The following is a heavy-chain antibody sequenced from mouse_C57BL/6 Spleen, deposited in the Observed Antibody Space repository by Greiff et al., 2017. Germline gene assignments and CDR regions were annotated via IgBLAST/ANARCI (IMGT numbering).Heavy chain of an antibody. CDR3: ARLANFSWFAY. V-gene: IGHV1-69*01. CDR2: IDPSDSYT. CDR1: GNTFTSYW. Sequence: QVQLQQPGAELVMPGASVKLSCKASGNTFTSYWMHWVKPRPGQGLEWIGEIDPSDSYTNYNQQFKGKSTLTVDKSSSTAYMQLSSLTSEDSAVYYCARLANFSWFAYWGQGTLVTVAA. D-gene: IGHD4-1*01. J-gene: IGHJ3*01.